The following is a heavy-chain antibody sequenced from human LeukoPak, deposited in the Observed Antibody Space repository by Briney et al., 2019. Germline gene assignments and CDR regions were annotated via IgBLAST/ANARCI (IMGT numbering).Heavy chain of an antibody. J-gene: IGHJ4*02. CDR1: GGSISSSSYY. D-gene: IGHD6-19*01. CDR3: ARGIAVAGDVDY. V-gene: IGHV4-39*01. CDR2: IYYSGST. Sequence: SETLSLTCTVSGGSISSSSYYWGWIRQPPGKGLEWIGSIYYSGSTYYNPSLKSRVTISVDTSKNQFSPKLSSVTAADTAVYYCARGIAVAGDVDYWGQGTLVTVSS.